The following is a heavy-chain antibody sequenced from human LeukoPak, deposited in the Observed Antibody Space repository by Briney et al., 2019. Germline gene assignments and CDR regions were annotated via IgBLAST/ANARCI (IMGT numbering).Heavy chain of an antibody. J-gene: IGHJ4*02. Sequence: GKSLRLSCAASGFTVSSNYMTWVRQAPGKGLEWVSVLYSGGATFYADSVKGGFSISRDNSKNTLYLQMNSLRAEDTAVYYCAKEGKYSSSSFDYWGQGTLVTVSS. D-gene: IGHD6-6*01. V-gene: IGHV3-53*01. CDR1: GFTVSSNY. CDR3: AKEGKYSSSSFDY. CDR2: LYSGGAT.